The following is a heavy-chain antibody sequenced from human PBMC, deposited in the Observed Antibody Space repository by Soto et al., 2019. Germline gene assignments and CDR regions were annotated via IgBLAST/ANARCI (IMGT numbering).Heavy chain of an antibody. CDR2: IYYSGST. J-gene: IGHJ4*02. D-gene: IGHD1-26*01. CDR1: GGSISSYY. CDR3: ARDLYSAYYFDY. Sequence: SETLSLTCTVSGGSISSYYWSWIRQPPGKGLEWIGYIYYSGSTNYNPSLKSRVTISVDTSKNQFSLKLSSVTAADTAVYYCARDLYSAYYFDYWGQGTLVTVSS. V-gene: IGHV4-59*01.